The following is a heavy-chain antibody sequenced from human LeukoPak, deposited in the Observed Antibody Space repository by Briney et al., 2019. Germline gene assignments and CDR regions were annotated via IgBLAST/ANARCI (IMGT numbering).Heavy chain of an antibody. CDR2: ISGGGGST. V-gene: IGHV3-23*01. Sequence: GGSLRLSCAASGFTFSSYAMSWVRQAPGKGLEWVSTISGGGGSTYYADSVKGRFTISKDNSKNTLYLQMNSLRAEDTAVYYCAKMWGFYHDSGGYYSGYYFDYWGQGTLVTVSS. CDR1: GFTFSSYA. CDR3: AKMWGFYHDSGGYYSGYYFDY. J-gene: IGHJ4*02. D-gene: IGHD3-22*01.